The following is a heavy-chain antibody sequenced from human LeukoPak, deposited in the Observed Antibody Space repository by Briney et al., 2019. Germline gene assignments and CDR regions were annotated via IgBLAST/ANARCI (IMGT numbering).Heavy chain of an antibody. D-gene: IGHD2-2*01. J-gene: IGHJ4*02. CDR1: GGTFSSYA. Sequence: SVKVSCKASGGTFSSYAISWVRQAPGQGLEWMGGIIPIFGTANYAQKFQGKVTITADESTSTAYMELSSLRSEDTAVYYCATIGKYCSSTSCYLRYWGQGTLVTVSS. V-gene: IGHV1-69*01. CDR2: IIPIFGTA. CDR3: ATIGKYCSSTSCYLRY.